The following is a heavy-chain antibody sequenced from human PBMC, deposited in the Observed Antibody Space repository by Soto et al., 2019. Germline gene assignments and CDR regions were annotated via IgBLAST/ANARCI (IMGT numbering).Heavy chain of an antibody. CDR1: GNTFSSHD. D-gene: IGHD3-10*01. CDR3: AMTPHYSLSGIESWDGLDP. Sequence: QVQLVQSGAEVKKPGASVKVSCKASGNTFSSHDINWVRQATGQGLEWMGWMNPNSGNTGYAQKLQDRDTMTRNTSTSTGYMELSSLRSEETADYYCAMTPHYSLSGIESWDGLDPWGEGTLVTVSP. CDR2: MNPNSGNT. V-gene: IGHV1-8*01. J-gene: IGHJ5*02.